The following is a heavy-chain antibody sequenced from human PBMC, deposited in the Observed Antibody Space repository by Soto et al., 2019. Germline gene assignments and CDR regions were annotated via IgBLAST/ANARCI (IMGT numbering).Heavy chain of an antibody. Sequence: TLSLTISLCGGSIRTYYLSWILQPPGKGLEWIGYVYNSGNTKYNPSLKSRVTMWEDTSKNQVSLRLTSVTAADTAVYYCARDRHHTYGNCFDPWGQGTLVTVSS. D-gene: IGHD4-17*01. V-gene: IGHV4-59*01. CDR2: VYNSGNT. CDR1: GGSIRTYY. J-gene: IGHJ5*02. CDR3: ARDRHHTYGNCFDP.